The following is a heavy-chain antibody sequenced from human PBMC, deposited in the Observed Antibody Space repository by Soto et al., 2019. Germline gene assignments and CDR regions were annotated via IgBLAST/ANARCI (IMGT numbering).Heavy chain of an antibody. CDR2: INAGNGNT. Sequence: ASVKVSCKASGYTFTSYAMHWVRQAPGQRLEWMGWINAGNGNTKYSQKFQGRVTITRDTSASTAYMELSSLRSEDTAVYYCARVSSSSGSYYYYVMDVWGQGTTVTVSS. CDR3: ARVSSSSGSYYYYVMDV. V-gene: IGHV1-3*01. J-gene: IGHJ6*02. D-gene: IGHD6-6*01. CDR1: GYTFTSYA.